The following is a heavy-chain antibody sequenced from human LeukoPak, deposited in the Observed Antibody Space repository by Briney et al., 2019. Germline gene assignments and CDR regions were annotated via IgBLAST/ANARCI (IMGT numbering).Heavy chain of an antibody. V-gene: IGHV4-61*02. Sequence: SQTLSLTCAVSGDSISSGTDYWSWIRQPAGQGLEWIGRIYTTGITNYNPSLKSRVTISVDTSKNQFSLKLSSVTAADTAVYYCARGVLRFLEWPRVDIWGQGTMVTVFS. CDR3: ARGVLRFLEWPRVDI. D-gene: IGHD3-3*01. J-gene: IGHJ3*02. CDR2: IYTTGIT. CDR1: GDSISSGTDY.